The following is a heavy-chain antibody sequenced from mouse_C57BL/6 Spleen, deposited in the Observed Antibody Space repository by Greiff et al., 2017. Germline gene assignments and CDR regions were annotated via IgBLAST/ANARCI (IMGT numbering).Heavy chain of an antibody. V-gene: IGHV5-6*01. CDR2: ISSGGSYT. D-gene: IGHD2-4*01. CDR1: GFTFSSYG. Sequence: EVMLVESGGDLVKPGGSLKLSCGASGFTFSSYGMSWVRQTPDKRLEWVATISSGGSYTYYPDSVKGRFTISRDNAKNTLYLQMSSLKSEDTAMYDCARHGDYDGYYFDYWGQGTTLTVSS. J-gene: IGHJ2*01. CDR3: ARHGDYDGYYFDY.